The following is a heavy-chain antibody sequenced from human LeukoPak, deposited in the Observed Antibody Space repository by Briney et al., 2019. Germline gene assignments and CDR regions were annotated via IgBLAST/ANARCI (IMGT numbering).Heavy chain of an antibody. J-gene: IGHJ4*02. D-gene: IGHD6-13*01. Sequence: QPGGSLRLSCAASGFTFSSYWMTWVRQAPGKGLEWVANIKQDGSEEYYVDSVKGRFTISRDNAKNSLFLQMNSLRAEDTAVYYCARGSRGNIAAAGHFDYWGQGTLVTVSS. CDR2: IKQDGSEE. V-gene: IGHV3-7*04. CDR3: ARGSRGNIAAAGHFDY. CDR1: GFTFSSYW.